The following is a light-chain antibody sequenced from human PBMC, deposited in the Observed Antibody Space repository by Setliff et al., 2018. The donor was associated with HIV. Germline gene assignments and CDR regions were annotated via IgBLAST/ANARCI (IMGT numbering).Light chain of an antibody. J-gene: IGLJ1*01. V-gene: IGLV2-14*01. CDR3: SSYTSSSTRV. CDR1: SSDVGGYNY. Sequence: SALTQPASVSGSPGQSITISCTGTSSDVGGYNYVSWYQQHPGKAPKLMIYEVSNRPSGVSNRFSGSKSGSTASLTISGLQAEDEADYYCSSYTSSSTRVFGTGTKVTVL. CDR2: EVS.